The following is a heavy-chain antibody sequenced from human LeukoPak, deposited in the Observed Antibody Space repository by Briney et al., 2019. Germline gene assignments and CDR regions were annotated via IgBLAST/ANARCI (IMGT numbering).Heavy chain of an antibody. CDR2: ISSSSSYI. V-gene: IGHV3-21*01. J-gene: IGHJ6*02. CDR1: GFTFSSYS. D-gene: IGHD2-2*01. CDR3: ARDVAPAAMDHYGMDV. Sequence: GGSLRLSCAASGFTFSSYSMNWVRQAPGKGLGWVSSISSSSSYIYYADSVKGRFTISKDNAKNSLYLQMNSLRAEDTAVYYCARDVAPAAMDHYGMDVWGQGTTVTVSS.